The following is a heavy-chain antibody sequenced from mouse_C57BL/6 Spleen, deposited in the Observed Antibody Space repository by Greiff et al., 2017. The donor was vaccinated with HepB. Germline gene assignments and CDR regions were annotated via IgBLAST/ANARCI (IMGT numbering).Heavy chain of an antibody. J-gene: IGHJ4*01. CDR3: AREGGQGAMDY. Sequence: EVQRVESGGGLVKPGGSLKLSCAASGFTFSSYAMSWVRQTPEKRLEWVATISNGGSYTYYPDNVKGRFTISRDNAKNNLYLQMSHLKSEDTAMYYCAREGGQGAMDYWGQGTSVTVSS. CDR2: ISNGGSYT. D-gene: IGHD1-1*02. CDR1: GFTFSSYA. V-gene: IGHV5-4*01.